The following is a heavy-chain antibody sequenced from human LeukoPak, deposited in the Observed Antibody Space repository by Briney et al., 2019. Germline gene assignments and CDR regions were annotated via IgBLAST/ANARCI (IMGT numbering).Heavy chain of an antibody. Sequence: ASVKVSCKASGYTFTSYGISWVRQAPGQGLEWMGWISAYNGNTNYAQKLQGRVTMTTDTSTSTAYMELRSLRSDDTAVYYCARDRKAYYDFWSGDDAFDSWGQGTMVTVSS. D-gene: IGHD3-3*01. V-gene: IGHV1-18*01. CDR1: GYTFTSYG. CDR3: ARDRKAYYDFWSGDDAFDS. CDR2: ISAYNGNT. J-gene: IGHJ3*01.